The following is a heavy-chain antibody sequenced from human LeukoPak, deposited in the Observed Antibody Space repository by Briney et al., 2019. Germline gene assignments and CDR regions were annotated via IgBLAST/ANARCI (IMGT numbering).Heavy chain of an antibody. V-gene: IGHV4-34*01. CDR3: ARSDDYGDPYGPDH. CDR1: GGSLGGFY. Sequence: SETLSLTCAVYGGSLGGFYRSWIRQSPGKGLEWIGEIDKSGITKYNPSLKSRVTMSVDTSKTQFTLRLSSVTAADTAVYYCARSDDYGDPYGPDHWDQGALVTVSS. D-gene: IGHD4-17*01. J-gene: IGHJ5*02. CDR2: IDKSGIT.